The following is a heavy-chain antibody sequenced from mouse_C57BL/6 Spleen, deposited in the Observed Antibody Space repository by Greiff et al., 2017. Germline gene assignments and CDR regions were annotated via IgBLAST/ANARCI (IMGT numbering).Heavy chain of an antibody. CDR2: IDPSDSYT. CDR3: ARGIITTVVATRFDY. V-gene: IGHV1-69*01. D-gene: IGHD1-1*01. Sequence: QVQLQQPGAELVMPGASVKLSCKASGYTFTSYWMHWVKQRPGQGLEWIGEIDPSDSYTTYNQKFKGKSTLTVDKSSSTAYMQLSSLTSEDSAVYYCARGIITTVVATRFDYWGQGTTLTVSS. CDR1: GYTFTSYW. J-gene: IGHJ2*01.